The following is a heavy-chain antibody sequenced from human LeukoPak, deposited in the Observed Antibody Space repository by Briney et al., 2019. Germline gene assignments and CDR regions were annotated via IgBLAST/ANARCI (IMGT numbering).Heavy chain of an antibody. J-gene: IGHJ1*01. CDR3: ARRDLTVAVVAATENFQH. V-gene: IGHV3-23*01. D-gene: IGHD2-15*01. CDR2: ISGSGDRT. CDR1: GFTFSSYA. Sequence: GGSLRLSCAASGFTFSSYAMSWVRQAPGKGLEWVSGISGSGDRTDYADSVKGRFTISRDNSKNTLYLQMNSLRAEDTAVYYCARRDLTVAVVAATENFQHWGQGTLVTVSS.